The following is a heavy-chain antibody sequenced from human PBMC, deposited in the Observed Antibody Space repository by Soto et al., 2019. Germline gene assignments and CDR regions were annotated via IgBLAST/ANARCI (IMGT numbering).Heavy chain of an antibody. Sequence: QVQLVQSGGEVKKPGASVKVSCKASGYTFSSYGISWVRQAPGQGLEWMGWISAYNGNTNYAQKLQGRVTMTTDTYPSTAYMELRSLRSDDTAVYYCARVFFRLFAFDIWGQGTMVTVSS. J-gene: IGHJ3*02. CDR2: ISAYNGNT. CDR1: GYTFSSYG. CDR3: ARVFFRLFAFDI. V-gene: IGHV1-18*01. D-gene: IGHD3-22*01.